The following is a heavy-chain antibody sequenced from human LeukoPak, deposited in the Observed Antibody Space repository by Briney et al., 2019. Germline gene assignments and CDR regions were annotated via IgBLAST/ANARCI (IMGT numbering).Heavy chain of an antibody. Sequence: GASVKVSCKASGYTFTGYYMHWVRQAPGQGLEWMGWINPNSGGTNYAQKFQGWVTMTRDTSISTAYMELSRLRSDDTAVYYCARDNAVVATTPVDSFDYWGQGALVTVSS. CDR3: ARDNAVVATTPVDSFDY. V-gene: IGHV1-2*04. CDR2: INPNSGGT. CDR1: GYTFTGYY. J-gene: IGHJ4*02. D-gene: IGHD1-26*01.